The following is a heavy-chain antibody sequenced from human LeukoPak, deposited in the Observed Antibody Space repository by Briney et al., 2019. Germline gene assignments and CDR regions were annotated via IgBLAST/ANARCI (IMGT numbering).Heavy chain of an antibody. Sequence: GWSPRLSCAASGFTFDDYAMHWVRQAPGKGLEWVSLISGDGNTYYADSVKGRFTISRDNSKNSLYLQMNSLRTEDTALYYCAKAPGYYYSYYIDVWGKGTTVTVSS. CDR3: AKAPGYYYSYYIDV. J-gene: IGHJ6*03. CDR2: ISGDGNT. CDR1: GFTFDDYA. V-gene: IGHV3-43*02.